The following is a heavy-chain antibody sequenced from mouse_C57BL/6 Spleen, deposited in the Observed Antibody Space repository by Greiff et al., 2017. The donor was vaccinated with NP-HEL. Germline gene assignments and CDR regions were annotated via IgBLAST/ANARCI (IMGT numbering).Heavy chain of an antibody. J-gene: IGHJ3*01. CDR2: INPSNGGT. CDR1: GYTFTSYW. D-gene: IGHD2-1*01. Sequence: QVQLQQPGTELVKPGASVKLSCKASGYTFTSYWMHWVKQRPGQGLEWIGNINPSNGGTNYNEKFKSKATLTVDKSSSTAYMKLSSLTSEDSAVYYCARGDYGNYLWFAYWGQGTLVTVSA. V-gene: IGHV1-53*01. CDR3: ARGDYGNYLWFAY.